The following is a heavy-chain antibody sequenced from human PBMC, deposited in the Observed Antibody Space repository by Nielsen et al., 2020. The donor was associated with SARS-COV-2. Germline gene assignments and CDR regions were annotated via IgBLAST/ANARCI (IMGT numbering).Heavy chain of an antibody. V-gene: IGHV4-59*08. CDR1: GGSISSYY. J-gene: IGHJ4*02. Sequence: SETLSLTCTVSGGSISSYYWSWIRQPPGKGLEWIGYIYYSGSTNYNPSLKSRVTISVDTSKNQFSLKLSPVTAADTAVYYCARLVGATTGYFDYWGQGTLVTVSS. CDR3: ARLVGATTGYFDY. D-gene: IGHD1-26*01. CDR2: IYYSGST.